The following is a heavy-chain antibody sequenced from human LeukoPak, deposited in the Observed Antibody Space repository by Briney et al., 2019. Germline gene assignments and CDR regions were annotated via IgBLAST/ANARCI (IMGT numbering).Heavy chain of an antibody. Sequence: GRSLRLSCAASGFVFRNYFMSWVRQAPGKGLEWVASIKNDGSEIYYVDSVRGRYTISRDNTKNSLYLQMSSLRAEDTAVYYCATDRGWRTSGYYLYYFEYWGQGTLVTFSS. CDR2: IKNDGSEI. J-gene: IGHJ4*02. D-gene: IGHD3-3*01. CDR1: GFVFRNYF. V-gene: IGHV3-7*01. CDR3: ATDRGWRTSGYYLYYFEY.